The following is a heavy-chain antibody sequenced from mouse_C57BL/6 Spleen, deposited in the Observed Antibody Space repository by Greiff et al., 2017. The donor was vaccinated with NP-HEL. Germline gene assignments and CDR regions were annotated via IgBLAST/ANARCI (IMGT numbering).Heavy chain of an antibody. V-gene: IGHV1-64*01. CDR2: IHPNSGST. Sequence: VQLQQPGAELVKPGASVKLSCKASGYTFTSYWMHWVKQRPGQGLEWIGMIHPNSGSTNYNEKFKSKATLTVDKSSSTAYMQLSSLTSEDSAVYYWAPNYYGSSYGFAGWGQGTLVTVSA. J-gene: IGHJ3*01. D-gene: IGHD1-1*01. CDR3: APNYYGSSYGFAG. CDR1: GYTFTSYW.